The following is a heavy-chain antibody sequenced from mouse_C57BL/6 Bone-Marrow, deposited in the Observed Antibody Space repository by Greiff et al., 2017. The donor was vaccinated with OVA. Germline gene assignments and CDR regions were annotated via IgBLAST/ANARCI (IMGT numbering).Heavy chain of an antibody. Sequence: VQLQQPGAELVKPGASVTLSCKASGYTFTSYWMQWVKHRPGQGLAWIGAIDPSASYTNYNQQFKGKATLTVDTSSSTAYMQLSSLTSEDSAVYYCAGGLWFGYWGQGTTLTVSS. CDR1: GYTFTSYW. V-gene: IGHV1-50*01. D-gene: IGHD1-1*02. J-gene: IGHJ2*01. CDR3: AGGLWFGY. CDR2: IDPSASYT.